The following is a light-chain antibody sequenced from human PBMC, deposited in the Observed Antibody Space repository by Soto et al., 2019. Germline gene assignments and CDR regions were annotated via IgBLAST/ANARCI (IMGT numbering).Light chain of an antibody. CDR1: QRVSSY. Sequence: EIVLTQSPATLSLSPGERATLSCRASQRVSSYLAWYQQKPGQAPRLLIYGASNRATGIPARFSGSGSGTDFTLTISSLEPEDFAVYYCQQRSNWPITFGQGTRLEIK. J-gene: IGKJ5*01. V-gene: IGKV3-11*01. CDR2: GAS. CDR3: QQRSNWPIT.